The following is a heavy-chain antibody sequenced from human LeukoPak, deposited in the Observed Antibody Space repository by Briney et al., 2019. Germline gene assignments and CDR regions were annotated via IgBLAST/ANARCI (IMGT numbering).Heavy chain of an antibody. Sequence: GRSLRLSCAASGFTFSSYAMHWVRQAPGKGLEWVAVISYDGSNKYYADSVKGRFTISRDNSKNTLYLQMNSLRAEDTAVYYCAREAVTIFGVVRTQTTKLPHRFDPWGQGTLVTVSS. CDR1: GFTFSSYA. CDR3: AREAVTIFGVVRTQTTKLPHRFDP. CDR2: ISYDGSNK. J-gene: IGHJ5*02. D-gene: IGHD3-3*01. V-gene: IGHV3-30*04.